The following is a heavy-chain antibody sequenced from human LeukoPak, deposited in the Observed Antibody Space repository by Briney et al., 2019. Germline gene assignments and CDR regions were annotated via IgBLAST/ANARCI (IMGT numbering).Heavy chain of an antibody. V-gene: IGHV4-39*07. D-gene: IGHD2-2*01. CDR2: IYYSGST. Sequence: PSETLSLTCTVSGGSISSSSYYWGWIRQPPGKGLEWIGSIYYSGSTYYNPSLKSRVTISVDTSKNQFSLKLSSVTAADTAVYYRARDSSRGEDYMDVWGKGTTVTVSS. CDR3: ARDSSRGEDYMDV. J-gene: IGHJ6*03. CDR1: GGSISSSSYY.